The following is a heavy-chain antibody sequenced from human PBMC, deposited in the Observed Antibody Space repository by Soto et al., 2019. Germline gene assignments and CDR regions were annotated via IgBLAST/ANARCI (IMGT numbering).Heavy chain of an antibody. J-gene: IGHJ6*02. CDR1: GYTFTGYY. CDR2: INPNSGGT. CDR3: ARDLITVTTSYYGMDV. Sequence: ASVKVSCKASGYTFTGYYMHWVRQAPGQGLEWMGWINPNSGGTNYAQKFQGWVTMTRDTSISTAYMELSRLRSDDTAVYYCARDLITVTTSYYGMDVWGQGTTVTVSS. V-gene: IGHV1-2*04. D-gene: IGHD4-17*01.